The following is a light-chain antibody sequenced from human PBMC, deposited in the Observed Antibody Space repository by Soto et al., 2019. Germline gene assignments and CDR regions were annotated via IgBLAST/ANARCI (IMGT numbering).Light chain of an antibody. CDR1: SGSIADNY. CDR2: EDE. V-gene: IGLV6-57*01. J-gene: IGLJ3*02. Sequence: NFMLTQPHSVSESPGKTVTISCTRSSGSIADNYVQWFQQRPGSSPATLIYEDEQRPSGVPHRFSGSIDMSSNSASLTISGLQTEDEADYYCQSHDSSTNSWVLGGGTKVTVL. CDR3: QSHDSSTNSWV.